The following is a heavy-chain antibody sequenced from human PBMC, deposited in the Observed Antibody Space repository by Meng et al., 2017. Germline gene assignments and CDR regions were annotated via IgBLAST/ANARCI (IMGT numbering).Heavy chain of an antibody. CDR2: IYYSGST. J-gene: IGHJ5*02. V-gene: IGHV4-30-4*01. CDR1: GGSISSGHYY. CDR3: ARRGADYGAFDP. Sequence: VQLQGSGPGRLKPSQTLSLTCTCSGGSISSGHYYWSWIRQPPGKGLEWIGYIYYSGSTHYNPSLKSRVIISLDTSKNQFSLKLSSVTAADAAVYYCARRGADYGAFDPWGQGTLVTVSS. D-gene: IGHD4/OR15-4a*01.